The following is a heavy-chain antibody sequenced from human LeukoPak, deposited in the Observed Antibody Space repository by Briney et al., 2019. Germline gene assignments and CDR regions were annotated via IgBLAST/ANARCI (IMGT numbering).Heavy chain of an antibody. CDR3: ARGAVHPDEQWFPFDY. CDR1: GFTFSSYA. CDR2: ISGSAGST. V-gene: IGHV3-23*01. D-gene: IGHD6-19*01. J-gene: IGHJ4*02. Sequence: GGSLRLSCAASGFTFSSYAMSWVRQAPGKGLEWVSTISGSAGSTYYADSVKGRFTISRDNSKNTLYLQMNSLRAEDTAVYYCARGAVHPDEQWFPFDYWGQGTLVTVSS.